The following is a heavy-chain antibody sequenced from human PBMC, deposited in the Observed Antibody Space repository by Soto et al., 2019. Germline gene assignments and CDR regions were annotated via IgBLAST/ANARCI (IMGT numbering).Heavy chain of an antibody. J-gene: IGHJ4*02. V-gene: IGHV1-3*01. Sequence: ASVKVSCKASGYSFTSYALHWVRQAPGQRLEWMGWINAGNGNTKYSQKFQGRVTITRDTSASTAYMELSSLRSEDTAVYYCARVSGYYLPDYWGQGTLVTVSS. CDR3: ARVSGYYLPDY. CDR2: INAGNGNT. CDR1: GYSFTSYA. D-gene: IGHD5-12*01.